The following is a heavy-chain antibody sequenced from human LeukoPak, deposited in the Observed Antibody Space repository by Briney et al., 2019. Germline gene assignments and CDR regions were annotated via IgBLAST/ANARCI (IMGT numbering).Heavy chain of an antibody. Sequence: TGGSLRLSCAASGFTFSSYGMHWVRQAPGKGLEWVSSISGSGGSTYYADSVKGRFTISRDNSKNTMYLQMNSLRAEDTAVYYCAKAIGMVVVVGDPFDYWGQGTLVTVSS. CDR1: GFTFSSYG. CDR3: AKAIGMVVVVGDPFDY. V-gene: IGHV3-23*01. D-gene: IGHD3-22*01. J-gene: IGHJ4*02. CDR2: ISGSGGST.